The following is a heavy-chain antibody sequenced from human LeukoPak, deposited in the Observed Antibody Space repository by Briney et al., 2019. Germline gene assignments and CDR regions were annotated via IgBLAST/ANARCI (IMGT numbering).Heavy chain of an antibody. CDR3: AREFSSSWQFFRY. V-gene: IGHV3-33*01. CDR2: IWYDGSNK. Sequence: GRSLRLSCAASGFTSSSYGMHWVRQAPGKGLEWVAVIWYDGSNKYYADSVKGRFTISRDNSKNTLYLQMDSFTAEDTAVYYCAREFSSSWQFFRYWGQGTLVTVPS. J-gene: IGHJ4*02. D-gene: IGHD6-13*01. CDR1: GFTSSSYG.